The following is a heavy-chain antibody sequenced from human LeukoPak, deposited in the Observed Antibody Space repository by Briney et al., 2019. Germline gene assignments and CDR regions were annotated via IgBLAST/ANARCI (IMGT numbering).Heavy chain of an antibody. J-gene: IGHJ4*02. Sequence: SETLSLTCTVSGGSISNHFWSWIRQPPGKGLEWIGYIYYSGSTNYNPSLKSRVTISVDTSKNQFSLKLSSVAAADTAVYYCARGPHYYDSSGSQYYFDYWGQGTLVTVSS. CDR1: GGSISNHF. CDR2: IYYSGST. CDR3: ARGPHYYDSSGSQYYFDY. D-gene: IGHD3-22*01. V-gene: IGHV4-59*11.